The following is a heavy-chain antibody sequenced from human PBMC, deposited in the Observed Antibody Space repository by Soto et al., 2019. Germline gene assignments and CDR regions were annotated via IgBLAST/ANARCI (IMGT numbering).Heavy chain of an antibody. CDR1: GFSLTANGVG. D-gene: IGHD3-3*01. Sequence: QITLKESGPTLVKPTQTLTLTCTVSGFSLTANGVGVAWLRQPPGKALEWLALIYWDDDRRYSPSLKNRLSISMDTSKNHVVLTMTNLDPMDTATYYCAHSVYFGDWGPGILVTVPS. J-gene: IGHJ4*02. CDR3: AHSVYFGD. CDR2: IYWDDDR. V-gene: IGHV2-5*02.